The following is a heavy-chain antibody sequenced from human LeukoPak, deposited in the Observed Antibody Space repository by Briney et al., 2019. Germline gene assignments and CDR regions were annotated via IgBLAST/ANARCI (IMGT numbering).Heavy chain of an antibody. CDR2: IRGSGGST. Sequence: GGSLRLSCAASGFTFSSYAMSWVRQAPGKGLEWVSAIRGSGGSTYYADSVKGRFTITRDNSKNTLYLQMNSLRAEDTAVYYCAKEHGFGEFAYWGQGTLVTVSS. D-gene: IGHD3-10*01. J-gene: IGHJ4*02. CDR3: AKEHGFGEFAY. V-gene: IGHV3-23*01. CDR1: GFTFSSYA.